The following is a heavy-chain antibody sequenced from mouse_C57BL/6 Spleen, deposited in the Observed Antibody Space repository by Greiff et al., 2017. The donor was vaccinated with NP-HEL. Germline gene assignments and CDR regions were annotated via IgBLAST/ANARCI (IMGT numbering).Heavy chain of an antibody. CDR2: IRNSANGYTT. D-gene: IGHD1-1*01. J-gene: IGHJ4*01. CDR3: VKAPQSYYGISYCYAMDY. Sequence: EVKLMESGGGLVQPGASLRLSCAASGYTFTDYYMSWVSQHPGKAPEWLALIRNSANGYTTEYNATVKGRFTISRDNSQNIPYLQMNTLRAEDSATYYCVKAPQSYYGISYCYAMDYWGQGTSVTVAS. CDR1: GYTFTDYY. V-gene: IGHV7-4*01.